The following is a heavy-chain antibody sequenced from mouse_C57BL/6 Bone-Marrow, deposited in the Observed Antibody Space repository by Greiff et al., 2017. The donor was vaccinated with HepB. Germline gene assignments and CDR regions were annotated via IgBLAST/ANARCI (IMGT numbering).Heavy chain of an antibody. CDR2: IDPEDGDT. CDR3: TKTTVVSYYYAMDY. CDR1: GFNIKDYY. D-gene: IGHD1-1*01. J-gene: IGHJ4*01. V-gene: IGHV14-1*01. Sequence: VQLQQSGAELVRPGASVKLSCTASGFNIKDYYMHWVKQRPEQGLEWIGRIDPEDGDTEYAPKFQGKATMTADTSSNTAYLQLSSLTSEDTAVYYCTKTTVVSYYYAMDYWGQGTSVTVSS.